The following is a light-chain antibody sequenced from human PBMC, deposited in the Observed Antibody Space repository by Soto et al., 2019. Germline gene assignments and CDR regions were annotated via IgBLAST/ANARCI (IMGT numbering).Light chain of an antibody. J-gene: IGKJ5*01. Sequence: TVLTQSPGTLSLSPGERATLSCRSSQSVRSSPLAWYHQRPGPAPRLLIYGNSRRATGIPDRFSGRGSGPTFTLPISRRGPEDLAVYFCQRYGSSPLITSGQGTRRRL. CDR3: QRYGSSPLIT. CDR1: QSVRSSP. V-gene: IGKV3-20*01. CDR2: GNS.